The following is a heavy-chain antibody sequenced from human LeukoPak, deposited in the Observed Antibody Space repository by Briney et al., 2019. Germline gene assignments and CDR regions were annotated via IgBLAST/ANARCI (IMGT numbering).Heavy chain of an antibody. J-gene: IGHJ5*02. V-gene: IGHV4-4*07. CDR1: GGSISSYY. D-gene: IGHD2-15*01. CDR2: IYTSGST. CDR3: ARDHESSGGSCAEDWFDP. Sequence: SETLSLTCTVSGGSISSYYWSWIRQPAGKGLEWIGRIYTSGSTNYNPSLKSRVTMSVDTSKNQFSLKLSSVTAADTAVYYCARDHESSGGSCAEDWFDPWGQGTLVTVSS.